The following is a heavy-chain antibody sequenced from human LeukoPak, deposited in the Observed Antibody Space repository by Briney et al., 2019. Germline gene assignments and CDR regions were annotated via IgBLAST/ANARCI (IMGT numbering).Heavy chain of an antibody. Sequence: GASVKVSCKVSGVTFSSYAISWVRQAPGQGLEWMGGIIPIFGTANYAQKFQGRVTITADESTSTAYMELSSLRSEDTAVYYCAREVVAGAFDYWGQGTLVTVSS. CDR3: AREVVAGAFDY. V-gene: IGHV1-69*13. D-gene: IGHD6-19*01. CDR2: IIPIFGTA. CDR1: GVTFSSYA. J-gene: IGHJ4*02.